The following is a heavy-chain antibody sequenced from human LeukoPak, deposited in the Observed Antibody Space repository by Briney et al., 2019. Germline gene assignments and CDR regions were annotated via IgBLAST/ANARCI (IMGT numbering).Heavy chain of an antibody. CDR2: INWNSDSI. D-gene: IGHD5-12*01. Sequence: GGSLRLSCAVSGFTFYDYAMHWVRHGPGKGLEWVSGINWNSDSIVYADSVKGRFTTSRDNAKNSLYLQMNSLRAEDTAFYYCAINGGGDSGYGNFDYWGQGTLVTVSS. CDR3: AINGGGDSGYGNFDY. V-gene: IGHV3-9*01. CDR1: GFTFYDYA. J-gene: IGHJ4*02.